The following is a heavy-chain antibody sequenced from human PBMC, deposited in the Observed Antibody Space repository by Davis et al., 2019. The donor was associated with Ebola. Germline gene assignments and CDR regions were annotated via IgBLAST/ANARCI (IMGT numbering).Heavy chain of an antibody. V-gene: IGHV3-73*01. CDR3: TTVTPYGMDV. J-gene: IGHJ6*02. Sequence: ESLKISCAASGFTFSGSAMHWVRQASGKGLEWVGRIRSKANSYATAYAASVKGRFTISRDDSKNTAYLQMNSLKTEDTAVYYCTTVTPYGMDVWGQGTTVTVSS. CDR2: IRSKANSYAT. CDR1: GFTFSGSA. D-gene: IGHD4-11*01.